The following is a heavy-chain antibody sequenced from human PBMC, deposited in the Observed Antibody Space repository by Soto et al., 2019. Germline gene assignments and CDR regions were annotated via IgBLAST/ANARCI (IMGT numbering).Heavy chain of an antibody. V-gene: IGHV1-69*01. J-gene: IGHJ4*02. D-gene: IGHD3-22*01. CDR1: GGTFSSYA. CDR2: IIPIFGTA. CDR3: ASGDYYDSSGYYWFLVH. Sequence: QVQLVQAGAEVKKPGSSVKVSCKASGGTFSSYAISWVRQAPGQGLEWMGGIIPIFGTANYAQKFQGRVTITADESTSTAYMELSSLRSEDTAVYYCASGDYYDSSGYYWFLVHWGQGTLVTVSS.